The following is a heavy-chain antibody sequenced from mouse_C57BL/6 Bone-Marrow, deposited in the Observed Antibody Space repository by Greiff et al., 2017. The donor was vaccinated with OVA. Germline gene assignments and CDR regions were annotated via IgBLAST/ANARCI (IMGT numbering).Heavy chain of an antibody. D-gene: IGHD2-4*01. CDR3: ARLFYEYEALAY. CDR2: IYPGSGST. Sequence: QVQLQQPGAELVKPGASVKMSCKASGYTFTSYWITWVKQRPGQGLEWIGDIYPGSGSTNYNEKFKSKATLTVDTSSSTAYMQLSSLTSEDSAVYYCARLFYEYEALAYWGQGTLVTVSA. J-gene: IGHJ3*01. CDR1: GYTFTSYW. V-gene: IGHV1-55*01.